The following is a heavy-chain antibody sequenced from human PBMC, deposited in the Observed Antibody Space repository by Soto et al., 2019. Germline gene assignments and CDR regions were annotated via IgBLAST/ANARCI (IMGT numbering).Heavy chain of an antibody. Sequence: GGSLRLSCAASGFTFSSFWMAWVRQAPGKGLEWVANISQDGSEKCYVDSMEGRFTISRDNAKNSLYLEMNSLRAEDTAVYYCATEGGLVVVAETPIHYSGMDAWGQGTTVTVSS. D-gene: IGHD2-15*01. J-gene: IGHJ6*02. CDR1: GFTFSSFW. V-gene: IGHV3-7*03. CDR3: ATEGGLVVVAETPIHYSGMDA. CDR2: ISQDGSEK.